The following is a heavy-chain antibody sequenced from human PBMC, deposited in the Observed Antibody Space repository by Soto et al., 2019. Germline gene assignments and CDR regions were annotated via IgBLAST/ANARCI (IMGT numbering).Heavy chain of an antibody. D-gene: IGHD2-8*01. Sequence: ASVKVSCKVSGYTLTELSMHWVRQAPGKGLEWMGGFDPEDGETIYAQKFQGRVTMTEDTSTDTAYMELSSLRSEDTAVYYCAAHTLMVYASFLPPDYWGQGTLVTVSS. J-gene: IGHJ4*02. V-gene: IGHV1-24*01. CDR1: GYTLTELS. CDR2: FDPEDGET. CDR3: AAHTLMVYASFLPPDY.